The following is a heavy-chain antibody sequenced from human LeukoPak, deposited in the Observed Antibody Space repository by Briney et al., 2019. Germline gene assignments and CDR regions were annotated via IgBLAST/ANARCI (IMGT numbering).Heavy chain of an antibody. Sequence: GGSLRLSCAASGLTFSSYSMNWVRQAPGKGLEWVASISSSSSYIYYADSVKGRFTISRDNAKNSLYLQMNSLRAEDTAVYCCARGGDGSGSYEYYFDYWGQETLVTVSS. D-gene: IGHD3-10*01. CDR2: ISSSSSYI. J-gene: IGHJ4*02. CDR3: ARGGDGSGSYEYYFDY. CDR1: GLTFSSYS. V-gene: IGHV3-21*01.